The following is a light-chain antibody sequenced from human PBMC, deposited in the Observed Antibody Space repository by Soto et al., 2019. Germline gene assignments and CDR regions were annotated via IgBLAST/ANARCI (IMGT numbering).Light chain of an antibody. CDR2: KAS. Sequence: DIQMTQSPSTLSASVGDRVTITCRASQSISSWLAWYQQKPGKAPKLLSYKASSLESGVPSRFSGSGSGTEFTLTISSLQPDDFATYYCQQYNSYPFTFGHGTKVDIK. CDR3: QQYNSYPFT. J-gene: IGKJ3*01. CDR1: QSISSW. V-gene: IGKV1-5*03.